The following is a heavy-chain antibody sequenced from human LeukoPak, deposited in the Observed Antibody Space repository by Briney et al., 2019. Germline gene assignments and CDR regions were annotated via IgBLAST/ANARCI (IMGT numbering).Heavy chain of an antibody. V-gene: IGHV4-30-2*01. CDR1: GGSISSGGYY. Sequence: SETLSLTCTVSGGSISSGGYYWSWIRQPPGKGLEWIGYIYHSGSTYYNPSLKSRVTISVDRSKNQFSLKLSSVTAADTAVYYCAKDGRVVVPAVFDYWGQGTLVTVSS. CDR2: IYHSGST. CDR3: AKDGRVVVPAVFDY. J-gene: IGHJ4*02. D-gene: IGHD2-2*01.